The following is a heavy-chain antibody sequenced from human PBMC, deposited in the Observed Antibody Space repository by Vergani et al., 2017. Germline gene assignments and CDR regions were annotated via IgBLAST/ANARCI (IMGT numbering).Heavy chain of an antibody. Sequence: QVQLVESGGGVVQPGRSLRLSCATSGFTFNRDAMHWVRQAPGQGLEWVAFIQKDGIDKFYADSVRGRFTISRDISKNTLYLEMNSLSAEDTALYHCVKDHPVFDEWGRGTLVSVS. CDR2: IQKDGIDK. V-gene: IGHV3-30*04. CDR3: VKDHPVFDE. CDR1: GFTFNRDA. J-gene: IGHJ4*02.